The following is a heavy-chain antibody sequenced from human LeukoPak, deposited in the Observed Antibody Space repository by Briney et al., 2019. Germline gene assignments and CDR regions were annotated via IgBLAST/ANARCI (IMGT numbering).Heavy chain of an antibody. D-gene: IGHD6-13*01. CDR3: AREQYSSSWYPPEIYYYYYMDV. CDR2: IHGTDGRT. CDR1: GFTFSNYA. Sequence: TGGSLRLSCAASGFTFSNYAMSWVRQAPGKGLEWVSAIHGTDGRTWYPDSVKGRCTISRDNAKNTLYLQMNSLRAEDTAVYYCAREQYSSSWYPPEIYYYYYMDVWGKGTTVTISS. V-gene: IGHV3-23*01. J-gene: IGHJ6*03.